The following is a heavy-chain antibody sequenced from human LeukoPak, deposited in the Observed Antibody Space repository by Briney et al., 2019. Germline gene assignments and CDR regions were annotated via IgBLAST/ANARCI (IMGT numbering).Heavy chain of an antibody. CDR2: IDTTGDT. Sequence: GESLRLSCAAPGFTFSSYDMHWVRQAPGKGLERVSAIDTTGDTYYPGSVKGRFTISRENAKNSLYLQMNSLRAGDTAVYYCARVARVIPHDAFDIWGQGTMVTVSS. D-gene: IGHD2-21*01. CDR3: ARVARVIPHDAFDI. J-gene: IGHJ3*02. V-gene: IGHV3-13*01. CDR1: GFTFSSYD.